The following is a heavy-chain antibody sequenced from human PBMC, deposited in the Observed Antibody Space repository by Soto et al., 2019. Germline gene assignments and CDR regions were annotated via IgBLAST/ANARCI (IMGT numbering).Heavy chain of an antibody. CDR1: GYTFTSYG. J-gene: IGHJ4*02. CDR2: ISAYNGNT. CDR3: ARALSVRQWLPFAGY. Sequence: ASVKVSCKASGYTFTSYGISWVRQAPGQGLEWMGWISAYNGNTNYAQKLQGRVTMTTDTSTSTAYMELRSLRSDDTAVYYCARALSVRQWLPFAGYWGQGTLVTVSS. D-gene: IGHD5-12*01. V-gene: IGHV1-18*01.